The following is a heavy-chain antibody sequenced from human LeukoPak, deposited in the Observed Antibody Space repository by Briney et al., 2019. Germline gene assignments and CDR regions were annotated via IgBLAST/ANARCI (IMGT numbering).Heavy chain of an antibody. J-gene: IGHJ5*02. D-gene: IGHD6-25*01. CDR1: GYTFTDHY. CDR2: INPNTGCT. V-gene: IGHV1-2*02. CDR3: ARQAATGAWLDH. Sequence: ASVKVSCKASGYTFTDHYMHWVRQAPGQGCEWMGWINPNTGCTHYAQKFQGRVTMTTDTSISTAYMELSSLTSDDTAVYYCARQAATGAWLDHWGQGTLVTVSS.